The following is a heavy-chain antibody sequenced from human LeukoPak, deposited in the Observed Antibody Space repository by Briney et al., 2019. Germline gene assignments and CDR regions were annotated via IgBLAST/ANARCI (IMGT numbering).Heavy chain of an antibody. D-gene: IGHD1-26*01. J-gene: IGHJ3*02. CDR3: ARERPEGGGAFDI. CDR2: INPNSGGT. Sequence: ASVKVSCKASGYTFTSYGISWVRQAPGQGLEWMGWINPNSGGTNYAQKFQGRVTMTRDTSISTAYMELSRLRSDDTAVYYCARERPEGGGAFDIWGQGTMVTVSS. V-gene: IGHV1-2*02. CDR1: GYTFTSYG.